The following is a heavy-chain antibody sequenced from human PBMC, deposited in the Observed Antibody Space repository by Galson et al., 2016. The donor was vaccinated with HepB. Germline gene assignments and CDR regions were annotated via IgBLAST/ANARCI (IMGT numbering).Heavy chain of an antibody. V-gene: IGHV3-33*01. Sequence: SLRLSCAASGFHFSGYGMHWVRQAPGKGLEWVALIWFDGTYKYYADSVRGRFTISRDDSMNTVFLQVDSLRAEDTAVYYCARAGVSNWPDFDFWGQGALVTVSS. D-gene: IGHD6-13*01. CDR1: GFHFSGYG. CDR2: IWFDGTYK. CDR3: ARAGVSNWPDFDF. J-gene: IGHJ4*02.